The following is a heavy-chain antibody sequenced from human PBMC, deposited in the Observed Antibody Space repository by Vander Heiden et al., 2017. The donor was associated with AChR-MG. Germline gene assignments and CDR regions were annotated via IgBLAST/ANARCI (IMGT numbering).Heavy chain of an antibody. J-gene: IGHJ4*02. V-gene: IGHV3-7*01. CDR1: GFTFSNSW. Sequence: EVQLVESGGGLVPPGGSLRLSCAASGFTFSNSWMSWVRQAPGKGLEWVANLNQDGSEKYSVDSVKGRFTISRDNAKNSLYLQMNSLRAEDTAVYYCSAGDYFNYWGQGTLLTVSS. D-gene: IGHD6-25*01. CDR3: SAGDYFNY. CDR2: LNQDGSEK.